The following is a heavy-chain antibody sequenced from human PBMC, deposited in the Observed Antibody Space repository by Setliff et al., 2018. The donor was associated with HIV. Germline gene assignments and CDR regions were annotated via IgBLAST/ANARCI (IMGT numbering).Heavy chain of an antibody. Sequence: SVKVSCKASGGTFSTHVISWVRQAPGKGLEWIGGIIPMFSTVNYAKKYQGRVAITTDESTTTAYMELTSLRSEDTAVYYCATDDHCSGGSCFLTMDYWGLGTLVTVSS. D-gene: IGHD2-15*01. CDR3: ATDDHCSGGSCFLTMDY. J-gene: IGHJ4*02. V-gene: IGHV1-69*05. CDR1: GGTFSTHV. CDR2: IIPMFSTV.